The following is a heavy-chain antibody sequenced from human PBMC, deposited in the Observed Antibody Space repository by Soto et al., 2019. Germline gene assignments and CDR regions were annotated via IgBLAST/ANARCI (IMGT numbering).Heavy chain of an antibody. CDR3: ARLGGYYQAFGS. Sequence: PSETLSLTSTVSGGSIRDYYWGWIRQTPGRELEWINYIYYTGTTKYKPSHKSRVTISVDSSKNQFSLKLDSVTAADTAVYYCARLGGYYQAFGSWGQGTLVTVSS. CDR1: GGSIRDYY. V-gene: IGHV4-59*08. D-gene: IGHD3-22*01. J-gene: IGHJ4*02. CDR2: IYYTGTT.